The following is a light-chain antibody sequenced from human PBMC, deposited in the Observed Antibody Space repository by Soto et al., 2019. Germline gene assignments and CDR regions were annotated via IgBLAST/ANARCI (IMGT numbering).Light chain of an antibody. CDR3: QQYNNWPRAT. V-gene: IGKV3-15*01. J-gene: IGKJ4*01. Sequence: EIVMTQSPATLSVSPGERAALSCRASQSVSSKLAWYRQRPGQAPRLVIYDTSTRATGVPARFSGSGSGTEFTLTISSLQSEDFGVYYCQQYNNWPRATFGGGTKVDIK. CDR2: DTS. CDR1: QSVSSK.